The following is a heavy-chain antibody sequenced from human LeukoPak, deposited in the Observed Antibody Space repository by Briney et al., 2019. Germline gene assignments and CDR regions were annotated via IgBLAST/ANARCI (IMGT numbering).Heavy chain of an antibody. CDR3: ARRLVRGGVGLDY. Sequence: GESLNLSCKCSDYSFTRYWIGWVRPMTREGLEWMGIIYTRDSDTRYSPCFQGEGTISAGKSISTEYMQWSSLKASDTAMYYCARRLVRGGVGLDYWGQGTLVTVSS. J-gene: IGHJ4*02. CDR1: DYSFTRYW. CDR2: IYTRDSDT. V-gene: IGHV5-51*01. D-gene: IGHD3-10*01.